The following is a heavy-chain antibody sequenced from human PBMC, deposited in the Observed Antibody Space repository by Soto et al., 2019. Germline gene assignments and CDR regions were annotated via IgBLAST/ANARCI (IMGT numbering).Heavy chain of an antibody. D-gene: IGHD6-13*01. Sequence: RRLSCAASGFTFRDYYMTWIRQAPGKGLEWVSYISGDGGSTSYADSVKGRFTVSRDNARSSLFLQMNSLRAEDTAFYYCAKLVTIAAAGTVDYWGLGALVTVSS. V-gene: IGHV3-11*01. CDR3: AKLVTIAAAGTVDY. CDR1: GFTFRDYY. J-gene: IGHJ4*02. CDR2: ISGDGGST.